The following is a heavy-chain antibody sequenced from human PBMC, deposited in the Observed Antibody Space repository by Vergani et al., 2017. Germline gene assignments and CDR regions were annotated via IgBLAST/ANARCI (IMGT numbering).Heavy chain of an antibody. CDR2: VDPEDGKT. CDR3: GRVADFYGLGSRLLDL. Sequence: EVQLVQSGTEVKKPGATVSISCKVEGYSFSSSYMHWLRQAPGKGLEWMGLVDPEDGKTTYAEKFQGRINITADTSTDTAYMDLSSLTSQDTAVYYCGRVADFYGLGSRLLDLWGQGILVTVSS. V-gene: IGHV1-69-2*01. CDR1: GYSFSSSY. D-gene: IGHD3-10*01. J-gene: IGHJ5*02.